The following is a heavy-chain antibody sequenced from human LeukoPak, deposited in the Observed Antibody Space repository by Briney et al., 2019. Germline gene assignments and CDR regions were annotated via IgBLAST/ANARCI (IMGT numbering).Heavy chain of an antibody. D-gene: IGHD3-10*01. CDR2: IIPILGIA. Sequence: SVKVSCKASGCTFSSYAISWVRQAPGQGLEWMGRIIPILGIANYAQKFQGRVTITADKSTSTAYMELSSLRSEDTAVYYCAPMVGGVDLHWYFAIWGRGTLVTVSS. CDR3: APMVGGVDLHWYFAI. J-gene: IGHJ2*01. CDR1: GCTFSSYA. V-gene: IGHV1-69*04.